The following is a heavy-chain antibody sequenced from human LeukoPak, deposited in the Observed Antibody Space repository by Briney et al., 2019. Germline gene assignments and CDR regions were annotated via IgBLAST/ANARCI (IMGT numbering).Heavy chain of an antibody. CDR1: GYTFTSQG. CDR2: ISAYNGKT. J-gene: IGHJ4*02. D-gene: IGHD3-10*01. CDR3: ARGLGAFDY. V-gene: IGHV1-18*01. Sequence: ASVRVSCKASGYTFTSQGISWVRQAPGQGFESMGWISAYNGKTEYAEKFQGRVTMSTDTSTSTAYLELTSLTSDDTAVYFCARGLGAFDYWGQGTLVTVSS.